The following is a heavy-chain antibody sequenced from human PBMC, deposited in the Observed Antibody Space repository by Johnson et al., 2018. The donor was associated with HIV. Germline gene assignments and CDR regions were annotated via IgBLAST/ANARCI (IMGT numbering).Heavy chain of an antibody. CDR1: GFTFTNAW. CDR2: IKSKTDGGTI. D-gene: IGHD3-16*01. V-gene: IGHV3-15*01. Sequence: VQLVESGGGVVQPGGSLRLSCAASGFTFTNAWMSWLRQAPGKGLEWIGRIKSKTDGGTIEYAAPVKGRFTISRDDSKNKLYLQMNSLTTEDTAVYYCDTYTSMITMYVEIKGGAFDIWGQGTMVTVSS. J-gene: IGHJ3*02. CDR3: DTYTSMITMYVEIKGGAFDI.